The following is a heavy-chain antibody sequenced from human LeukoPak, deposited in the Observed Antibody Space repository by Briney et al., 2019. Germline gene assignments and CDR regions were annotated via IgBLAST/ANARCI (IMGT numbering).Heavy chain of an antibody. Sequence: GGSLRLSCTASGFTFGDYAMSWVRQAPGKGLEWVGFIRSKAYGGTTEYAASVKGRFTISRDDSKSIAYLQMNSLKTEDTAVYYCTRDGPYDFWSGLAYYYYYGMDVWGQGTTVTVSS. CDR3: TRDGPYDFWSGLAYYYYYGMDV. CDR2: IRSKAYGGTT. V-gene: IGHV3-49*04. D-gene: IGHD3-3*01. J-gene: IGHJ6*02. CDR1: GFTFGDYA.